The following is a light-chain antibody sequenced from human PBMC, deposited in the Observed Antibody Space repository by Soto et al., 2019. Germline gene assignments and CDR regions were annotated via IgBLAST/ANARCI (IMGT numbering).Light chain of an antibody. J-gene: IGKJ1*01. CDR3: QQYGSSPTT. Sequence: EIVLTQSPGTLSLSPGERATLSCRASQSVFNNHIGWYQQKPGQAPRRLIFGASFRATGIPDRFSGSGSGTDFTLTISRLEPEDFAGYFLQQYGSSPTTFGQGTKVDIK. CDR1: QSVFNNH. V-gene: IGKV3-20*01. CDR2: GAS.